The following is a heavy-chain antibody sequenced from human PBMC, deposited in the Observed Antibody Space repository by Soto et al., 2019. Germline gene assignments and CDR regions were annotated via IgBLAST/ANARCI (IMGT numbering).Heavy chain of an antibody. CDR2: LRSKAYGGTT. Sequence: PGGSLRLSCTSSGFTISDFAVSWVRQAPGKGLEWVGMLRSKAYGGTTEYAASVKGRFTLSKEDFGTVSDVQVNSLQIDDTSVFSSAGFAAYGYSSILSGWIWFDSCGQGTLVTVSS. CDR3: AGFAAYGYSSILSGWIWFDS. CDR1: GFTISDFA. J-gene: IGHJ5*01. D-gene: IGHD2-2*03. V-gene: IGHV3-49*04.